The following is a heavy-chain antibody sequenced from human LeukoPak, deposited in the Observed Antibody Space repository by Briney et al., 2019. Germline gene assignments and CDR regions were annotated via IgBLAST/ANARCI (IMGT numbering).Heavy chain of an antibody. Sequence: SQTLSLTCTVSGGSISSGSYYWGWIRQPPGKGLEWIGSIYHSGSTYYNPSLKSRVTISVDTSKNQFSLKLSSVTAADTAVYYCARDREDGYNSAGWGQGTLVTVSS. CDR2: IYHSGST. V-gene: IGHV4-39*02. CDR1: GGSISSGSYY. CDR3: ARDREDGYNSAG. D-gene: IGHD5-24*01. J-gene: IGHJ4*02.